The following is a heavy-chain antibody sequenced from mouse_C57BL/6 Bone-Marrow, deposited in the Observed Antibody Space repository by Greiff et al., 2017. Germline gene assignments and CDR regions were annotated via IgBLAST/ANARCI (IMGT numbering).Heavy chain of an antibody. Sequence: QVQLQQPGAELVKPGASVKLSCKASGYTFPSYWLHWVKQRPGRGLAWIGRIDPNSGGTKYNEKFKSKATLTVDTPSSTAYMQLSSLTSEDSAVSYCARGTTVPFAYWGQGTLVTVSA. J-gene: IGHJ3*01. V-gene: IGHV1-72*01. D-gene: IGHD1-1*01. CDR2: IDPNSGGT. CDR3: ARGTTVPFAY. CDR1: GYTFPSYW.